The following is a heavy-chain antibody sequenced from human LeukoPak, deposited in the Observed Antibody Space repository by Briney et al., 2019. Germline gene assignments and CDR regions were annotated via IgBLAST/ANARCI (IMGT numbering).Heavy chain of an antibody. V-gene: IGHV3-23*01. CDR1: GFTFSSYA. CDR2: ISGSGGST. Sequence: GGSLRLSCAASGFTFSSYAMSWVRQAPGKGLEWVSAISGSGGSTYHADSAKGRFTISRDNSKNTLYLQMNSLRAEDTAVYYCAKDPSYYYDSSGYGYWGQGTLVTVSS. J-gene: IGHJ4*02. CDR3: AKDPSYYYDSSGYGY. D-gene: IGHD3-22*01.